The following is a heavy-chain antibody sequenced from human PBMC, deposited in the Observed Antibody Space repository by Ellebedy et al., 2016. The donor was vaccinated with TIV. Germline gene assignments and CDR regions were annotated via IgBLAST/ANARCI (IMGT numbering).Heavy chain of an antibody. CDR2: ISGYNGNT. J-gene: IGHJ3*01. CDR3: AREDSGLYYAGALDV. CDR1: GHTFTSFG. D-gene: IGHD3-10*01. Sequence: AASVKVSCKVSGHTFTSFGISWVRQAPGQGLEWMAWISGYNGNTNYAQKFQDRVTLTTDTSTNTVYMELTSLISDDTAVYYCAREDSGLYYAGALDVWGQGTMVTVSS. V-gene: IGHV1-18*01.